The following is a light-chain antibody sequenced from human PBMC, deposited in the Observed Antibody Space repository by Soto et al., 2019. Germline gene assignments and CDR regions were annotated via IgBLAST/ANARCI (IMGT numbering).Light chain of an antibody. CDR2: GAS. J-gene: IGKJ2*01. CDR3: PQSYSSPLYT. Sequence: DIQMTQSPSSLSASVGDRVTITCRASQTISTYLNWYQQKPGKGPKLLIYGASSLQSGVPSRFSGSGSGTDFTLTISSLQPEDFATYCCPQSYSSPLYTFGQGTKLEI. V-gene: IGKV1-39*01. CDR1: QTISTY.